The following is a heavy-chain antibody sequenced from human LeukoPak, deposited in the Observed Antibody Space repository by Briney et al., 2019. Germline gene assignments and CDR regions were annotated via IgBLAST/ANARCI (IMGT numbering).Heavy chain of an antibody. V-gene: IGHV3-48*03. D-gene: IGHD3-10*02. CDR2: ISTSGSTT. Sequence: RSGGSLRLSCAASGFTFSDYEINWVRQAPGKGLEWVSCISTSGSTTYYADSVKGRFTISRDNAKNSLFLQMNTLTAEDTAVYYCARGALHVFDYWGQGTPVTVSS. CDR3: ARGALHVFDY. J-gene: IGHJ4*02. CDR1: GFTFSDYE.